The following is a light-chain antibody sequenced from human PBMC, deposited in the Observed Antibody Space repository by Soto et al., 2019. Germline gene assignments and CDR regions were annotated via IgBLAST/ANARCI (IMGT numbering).Light chain of an antibody. V-gene: IGKV2-30*02. Sequence: DVVMTQSPLSLPVTLGQPASISCRSSQSLVHSDGSTYLSWFHQRPGQSPRRLIYKVSKRDSGVPDKFSGSGSGTDFTLKISRVEAEDVGVYYCMQGTHWPPYTFGQGTKLEIK. CDR3: MQGTHWPPYT. CDR1: QSLVHSDGSTY. CDR2: KVS. J-gene: IGKJ2*01.